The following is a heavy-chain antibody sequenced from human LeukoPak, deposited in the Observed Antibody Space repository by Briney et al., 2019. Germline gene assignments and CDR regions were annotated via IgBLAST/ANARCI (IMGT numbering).Heavy chain of an antibody. CDR2: IIPIFGTA. CDR3: ARDRFGIAAGVYYFDY. D-gene: IGHD6-13*01. V-gene: IGHV1-69*06. Sequence: ASVKVSCKASGYTFTSYGISWVRQAPGQGLEWMGGIIPIFGTANYAQKFQGRVTITADKSTSTAYMELSSLRSEDTAVYYCARDRFGIAAGVYYFDYWGQGTLVTVSS. CDR1: GYTFTSYG. J-gene: IGHJ4*02.